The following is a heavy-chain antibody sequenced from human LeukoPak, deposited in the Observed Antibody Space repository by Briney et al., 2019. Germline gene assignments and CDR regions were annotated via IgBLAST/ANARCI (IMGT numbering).Heavy chain of an antibody. CDR1: GFNVSSNH. D-gene: IGHD6-13*01. V-gene: IGHV3-53*01. CDR3: ARDFGSWLE. CDR2: IYNDGST. Sequence: PGGSLRLSSAASGFNVSSNHMNWVRQAPGKGLEWVSIIYNDGSTYNADSVKGRFTISRDNSKNTLYLEMSSLRAEDTAFYYCARDFGSWLEWGQGTLVTVSS. J-gene: IGHJ4*02.